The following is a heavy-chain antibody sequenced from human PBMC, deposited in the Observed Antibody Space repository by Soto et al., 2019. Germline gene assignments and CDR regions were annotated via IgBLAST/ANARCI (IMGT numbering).Heavy chain of an antibody. V-gene: IGHV1-3*05. Sequence: QVQLVQSGAEEKKPGASVKVSCKASGYTFTSYAMHWVRQAPGQRLEWMGWINAGNGNTKYSQKFQGRVTITRDTSASTVYMELSSLRSEDTAVYYCARDQWGSSWYVPSDWGQGTLVTVSS. D-gene: IGHD6-13*01. J-gene: IGHJ4*02. CDR2: INAGNGNT. CDR1: GYTFTSYA. CDR3: ARDQWGSSWYVPSD.